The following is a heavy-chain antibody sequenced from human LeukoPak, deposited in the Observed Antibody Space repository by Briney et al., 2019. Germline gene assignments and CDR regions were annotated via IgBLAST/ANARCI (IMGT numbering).Heavy chain of an antibody. CDR2: INPNSGGT. V-gene: IGHV1-2*02. Sequence: ASVKVSCKASGYTFTGYYMHWVRQVPGQGLEWMGWINPNSGGTNYAQKFQGRVTMTRDTSISTAYMELSRLRSDDTAVYYCARDGSPTLLWFGEGPFDYWGQGTLVTVSS. D-gene: IGHD3-10*01. J-gene: IGHJ4*02. CDR3: ARDGSPTLLWFGEGPFDY. CDR1: GYTFTGYY.